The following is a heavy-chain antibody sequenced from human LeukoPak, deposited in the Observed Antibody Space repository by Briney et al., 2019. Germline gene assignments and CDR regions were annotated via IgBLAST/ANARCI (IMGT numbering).Heavy chain of an antibody. Sequence: SETLSLTCTVSGGSISNYYWNWIRQPPGKGLEWIGYIYYTGNTNYNPSLASRVTMSIGTSGNHFSLNLRSVTAADTAVYYCARAAYCSGGTCYSGNFQDWGQGTLVTVSS. CDR1: GGSISNYY. J-gene: IGHJ1*01. D-gene: IGHD2-15*01. CDR3: ARAAYCSGGTCYSGNFQD. CDR2: IYYTGNT. V-gene: IGHV4-59*01.